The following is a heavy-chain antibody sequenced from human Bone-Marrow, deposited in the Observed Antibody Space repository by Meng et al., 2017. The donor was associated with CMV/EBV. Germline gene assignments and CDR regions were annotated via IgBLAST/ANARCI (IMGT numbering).Heavy chain of an antibody. V-gene: IGHV3-30*04. CDR1: GFTFSSYA. D-gene: IGHD5-18*01. CDR2: ISYDGSNK. J-gene: IGHJ6*02. CDR3: ARGDTAMVSPDYYYGMDV. Sequence: GESLKISCAASGFTFSSYAMHWVRQAPGKGLGWVAVISYDGSNKYYADSVKGRFTISRDNSKNTLYLQMNSLRAEDTAVYYCARGDTAMVSPDYYYGMDVWGQGTTVTVSS.